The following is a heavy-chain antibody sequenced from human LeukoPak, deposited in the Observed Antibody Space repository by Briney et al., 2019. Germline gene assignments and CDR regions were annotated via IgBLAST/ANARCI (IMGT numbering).Heavy chain of an antibody. J-gene: IGHJ4*02. CDR1: GGSISSGGYS. D-gene: IGHD1-1*01. Sequence: PQTLSLTCAVSGGSISSGGYSWSWIRQPPGTGLEWIGHIYQSGSTDYNPTLKSRVTISVDRSKNQFSLKLSSVTAADTAVYYCARAASRTVDYWGQGTLVTVSS. CDR2: IYQSGST. CDR3: ARAASRTVDY. V-gene: IGHV4-30-2*01.